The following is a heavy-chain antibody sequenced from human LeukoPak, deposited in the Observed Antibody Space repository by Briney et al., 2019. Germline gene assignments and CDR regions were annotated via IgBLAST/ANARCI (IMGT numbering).Heavy chain of an antibody. J-gene: IGHJ4*02. CDR1: DYSISSVYY. D-gene: IGHD6-19*01. CDR2: IYHTGYT. Sequence: SETLSLTCNVSDYSISSVYYWGWIRQSPGKGLEWIGSIYHTGYTYYNPSLKSRITISLETSRTQFSLKLNSVTAADTAVYFCVTTGHSSGWQFDYWGQGTLVTVSS. V-gene: IGHV4-38-2*02. CDR3: VTTGHSSGWQFDY.